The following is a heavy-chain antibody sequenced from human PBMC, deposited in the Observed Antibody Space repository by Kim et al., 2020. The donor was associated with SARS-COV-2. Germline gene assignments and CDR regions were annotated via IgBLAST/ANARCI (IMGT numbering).Heavy chain of an antibody. J-gene: IGHJ3*02. CDR1: GFTFSNSF. CDR3: VRESDAFDI. Sequence: GGSLRLSCAASGFTFSNSFMHWVRQAPGKGLEWVAFMSDDGRNKYYGDSVKGRFTISRDNSKSTLFLQMNSLKPEDTAVYYCVRESDAFDIWGQGTMVSVSS. V-gene: IGHV3-30*04. CDR2: MSDDGRNK.